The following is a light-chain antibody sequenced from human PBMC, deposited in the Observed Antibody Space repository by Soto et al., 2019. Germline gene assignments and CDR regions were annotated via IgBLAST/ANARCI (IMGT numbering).Light chain of an antibody. V-gene: IGLV3-21*04. CDR2: YDS. CDR1: NIGSKS. Sequence: SYELTQPPSVSVAPGKTARITCGGNNIGSKSVHWYQQKPGQAPVLVIYYDSDRPSGIPERLAGSNSGNTATLTIGGVEAGDEADYYCQMWDSSSDLPVFGGGTKLTVL. CDR3: QMWDSSSDLPV. J-gene: IGLJ3*02.